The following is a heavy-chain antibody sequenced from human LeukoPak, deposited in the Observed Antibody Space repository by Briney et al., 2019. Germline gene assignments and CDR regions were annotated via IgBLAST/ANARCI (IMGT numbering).Heavy chain of an antibody. V-gene: IGHV5-51*01. D-gene: IGHD2-2*01. CDR2: IYPGDSDT. Sequence: GLSLTFSCTAPGQKFTRNWIVWVRQMPGKGLEWMGNIYPGDSDTTYSPSFQGQVTMSADKSISTAYLQWSSLKASDTAMYYCARRRVEYEEGGSFDYWGQGTLVTVSS. J-gene: IGHJ4*02. CDR3: ARRRVEYEEGGSFDY. CDR1: GQKFTRNW.